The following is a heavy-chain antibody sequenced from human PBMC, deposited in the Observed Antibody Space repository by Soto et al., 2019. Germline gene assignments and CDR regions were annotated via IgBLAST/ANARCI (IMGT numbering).Heavy chain of an antibody. CDR1: GASISSGGYY. CDR2: ISNSGNT. V-gene: IGHV4-31*03. CDR3: ASGRLWFREVDD. D-gene: IGHD3-10*01. Sequence: QVQLQESGPGLVKSSQTLSLTCTVSGASISSGGYYWTWIRQHPTRGLEWIGHISNSGNTYYNPSLKSRLSMSVDTSKNQFFLKLTSVTAADTAVYYGASGRLWFREVDDWGQGTLVTVSS. J-gene: IGHJ4*02.